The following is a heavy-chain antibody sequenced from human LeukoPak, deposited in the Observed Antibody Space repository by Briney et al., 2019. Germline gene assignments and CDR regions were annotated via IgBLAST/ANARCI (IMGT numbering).Heavy chain of an antibody. D-gene: IGHD2-15*01. V-gene: IGHV5-51*01. CDR3: ARPRGRYCSGGSCYRFDY. Sequence: GESLKISCKGSGYRFTSYWIDWVRQMPAKGLEWMGIIYPGDSDTRYSPSFQGQVTMSADKSISTAYLQWSSLKASDTAMYDCARPRGRYCSGGSCYRFDYSGQGTLVTVSS. J-gene: IGHJ4*02. CDR1: GYRFTSYW. CDR2: IYPGDSDT.